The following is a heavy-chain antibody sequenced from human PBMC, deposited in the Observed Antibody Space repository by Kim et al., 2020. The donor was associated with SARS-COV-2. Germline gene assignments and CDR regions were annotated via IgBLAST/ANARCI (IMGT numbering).Heavy chain of an antibody. Sequence: SQTLSLTCAISGDSVSSNSAAWNWIRQSPSRGLEWLGRTYYRSKWYNDYAVSVKSRITINPDTSKNQFSLQLNSVTPEDTAVYYCARGGWADCSSTSCYLNDYWGQGTLVTVSS. CDR3: ARGGWADCSSTSCYLNDY. CDR1: GDSVSSNSAA. D-gene: IGHD2-2*01. J-gene: IGHJ4*02. V-gene: IGHV6-1*01. CDR2: TYYRSKWYN.